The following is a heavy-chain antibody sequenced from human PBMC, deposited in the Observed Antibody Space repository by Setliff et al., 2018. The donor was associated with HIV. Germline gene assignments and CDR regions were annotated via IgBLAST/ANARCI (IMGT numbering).Heavy chain of an antibody. V-gene: IGHV2-5*01. D-gene: IGHD6-19*01. CDR2: IYWNDDK. J-gene: IGHJ4*02. CDR1: GFSLTTSVVG. Sequence: SGPTLVNPTQTLTLTCTFSGFSLTTSVVGVGWIRQPPGEALEWLALIYWNDDKRYNLSLKSRLTVTKDTSKKEVVVTMTNMDPADTATYYCAHNRDHSTGPYFYDYWGQGTRVTVSS. CDR3: AHNRDHSTGPYFYDY.